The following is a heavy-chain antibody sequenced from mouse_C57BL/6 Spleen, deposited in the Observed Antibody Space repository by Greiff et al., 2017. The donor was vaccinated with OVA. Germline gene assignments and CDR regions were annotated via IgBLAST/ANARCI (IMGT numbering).Heavy chain of an antibody. V-gene: IGHV1-18*01. CDR2: INPNNGGT. J-gene: IGHJ3*01. CDR1: GYTFTDYN. CDR3: ARMRNYGYPWCAY. Sequence: EVQLQQSGPELVKPGASVKIPCKASGYTFTDYNMDWVKQSHGKSLEWIGDINPNNGGTIYNQKFKGKATLTVDKSSSTAYMELRSLTSEDTAVYYCARMRNYGYPWCAYWGQGTLVTVSA. D-gene: IGHD2-2*01.